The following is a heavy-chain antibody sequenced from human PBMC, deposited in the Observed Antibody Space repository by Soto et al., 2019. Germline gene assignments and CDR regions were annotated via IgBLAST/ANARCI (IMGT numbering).Heavy chain of an antibody. J-gene: IGHJ5*02. D-gene: IGHD3-16*02. CDR2: IFYGGTI. V-gene: IGHV4-39*02. CDR3: ARGHRYYDYVWGNYSYISWFDP. CDR1: GASVTGSSFF. Sequence: SETLSLTCSVSGASVTGSSFFWGWIRQPPGKGLEWIGSIFYGGTIYQTPSLKSRVAMSVDRSKNHFSLTLSSVTAADTAMYYCARGHRYYDYVWGNYSYISWFDPWGQGIQVTVSS.